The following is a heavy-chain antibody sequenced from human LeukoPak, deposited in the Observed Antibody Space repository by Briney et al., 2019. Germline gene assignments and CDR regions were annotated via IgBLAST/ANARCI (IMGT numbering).Heavy chain of an antibody. CDR3: ARRRGSGRGGTGHNWFDP. CDR2: ISAYNGNT. Sequence: GASVKVSCKASGYTFTSYGISWVRQAPGQGLEWMGWISAYNGNTNYAQKLQGRVTMTTDTSTSTAYMELRSLRSDDTAVYYCARRRGSGRGGTGHNWFDPWGQGTLVTVSS. J-gene: IGHJ5*02. D-gene: IGHD6-19*01. CDR1: GYTFTSYG. V-gene: IGHV1-18*01.